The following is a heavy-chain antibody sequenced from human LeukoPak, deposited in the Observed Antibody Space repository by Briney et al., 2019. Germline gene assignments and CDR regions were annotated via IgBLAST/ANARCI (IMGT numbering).Heavy chain of an antibody. CDR1: GFTFSSYW. CDR3: ARYGYYPHYYYYGMDV. Sequence: GGSLRLSCAASGFTFSSYWMSWVRQAPGKGLEWVANIKQDGSEKYYVDSVKGRFTISRDNAKNSLYLQMNSLRAEDTAVYHCARYGYYPHYYYYGMDVWGQGTTVTVSS. D-gene: IGHD3-22*01. CDR2: IKQDGSEK. V-gene: IGHV3-7*01. J-gene: IGHJ6*02.